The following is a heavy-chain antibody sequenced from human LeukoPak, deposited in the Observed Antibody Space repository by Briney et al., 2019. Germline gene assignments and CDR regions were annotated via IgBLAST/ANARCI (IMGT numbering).Heavy chain of an antibody. Sequence: SETLSLTCTVSGGSISSNSYYGGWIRQSPGKGLEWIANIYYTGSTYYNPSLKSRITISVDTSKSQFSLELSSVTAADTAIYYCARVSDSRAVGPFDYWGQGTLVTVSS. V-gene: IGHV4-39*07. D-gene: IGHD3-10*01. CDR3: ARVSDSRAVGPFDY. J-gene: IGHJ4*02. CDR1: GGSISSNSYY. CDR2: IYYTGST.